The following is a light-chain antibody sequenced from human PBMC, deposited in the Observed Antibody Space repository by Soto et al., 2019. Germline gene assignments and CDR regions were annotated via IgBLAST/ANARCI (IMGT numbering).Light chain of an antibody. Sequence: SYELTQPLSVSVALGQTARITCGGNNIGNKNVHWYQQKPGQAPVLVIYRDNNRPSGIPERFSGSNSGNTATLTISRAQAGDEADYSCQVWDSRTDSYVFATGTKLTVL. CDR3: QVWDSRTDSYV. V-gene: IGLV3-9*01. J-gene: IGLJ1*01. CDR2: RDN. CDR1: NIGNKN.